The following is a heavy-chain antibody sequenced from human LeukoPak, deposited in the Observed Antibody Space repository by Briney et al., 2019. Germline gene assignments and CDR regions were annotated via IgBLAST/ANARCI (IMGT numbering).Heavy chain of an antibody. CDR2: IYYSGST. CDR3: ATIDYYDSSGYKYSFDY. V-gene: IGHV4-39*01. J-gene: IGHJ4*02. Sequence: PSETLSLTCTVSGDSISSTSYYWGWIRQPPGKGLEWIGSIYYSGSTYYNPSLKSRVTISVDTSKNEFSLKLSSVTAADTAVYYCATIDYYDSSGYKYSFDYWGQGTLVTVSS. CDR1: GDSISSTSYY. D-gene: IGHD3-22*01.